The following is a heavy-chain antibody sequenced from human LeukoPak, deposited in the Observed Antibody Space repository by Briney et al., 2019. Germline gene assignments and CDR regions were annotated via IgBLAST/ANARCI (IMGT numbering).Heavy chain of an antibody. CDR2: FDPEDGET. V-gene: IGHV1-24*01. J-gene: IGHJ4*02. CDR3: ARSSRGNTGLFDY. CDR1: GYTLTELS. D-gene: IGHD3-16*01. Sequence: ASVKVSCKVSGYTLTELSMHWVRQAPGKGLEWMGGFDPEDGETIYAQKFQGRVTITTDESTSTAYMELSSLRSEDTAVYYCARSSRGNTGLFDYWGQGTLVTVSS.